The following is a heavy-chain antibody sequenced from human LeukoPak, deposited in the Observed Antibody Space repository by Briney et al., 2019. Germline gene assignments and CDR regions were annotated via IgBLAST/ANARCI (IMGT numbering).Heavy chain of an antibody. Sequence: SETLSLTCAVYGGSFSGYYWSWIRQPPGKGLEWIGEINHSGSTNYNPSLKSRVTISVDTSKNPFSLKLSSVTAADTAVYYCARAKSRSWYRDWGQGTLVTVSS. CDR2: INHSGST. CDR1: GGSFSGYY. D-gene: IGHD6-13*01. J-gene: IGHJ4*02. CDR3: ARAKSRSWYRD. V-gene: IGHV4-34*01.